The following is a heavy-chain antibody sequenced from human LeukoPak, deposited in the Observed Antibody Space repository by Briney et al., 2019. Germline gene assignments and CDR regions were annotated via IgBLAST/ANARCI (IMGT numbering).Heavy chain of an antibody. CDR2: IYRGDSVT. V-gene: IGHV5-51*01. CDR3: ARPSMNAAMIDY. CDR1: GYSVITYW. J-gene: IGHJ4*02. D-gene: IGHD6-13*01. Sequence: GDSRKISCKGSGYSVITYWIAWVRQMPGKGLEWMGIIYRGDSVTRYRPSSQGQVTISADKSISTAYLQWSSLKASDTAVYYCARPSMNAAMIDYWGQGTLVAV.